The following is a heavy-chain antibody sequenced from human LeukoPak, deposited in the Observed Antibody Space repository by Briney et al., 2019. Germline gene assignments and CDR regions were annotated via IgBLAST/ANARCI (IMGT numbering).Heavy chain of an antibody. Sequence: GGSLRLSCAASGFTFSSYSMNWVRQAPGKGLEWVSSISSSSYIYYSDSVQGRFTISRDNAKNSLYLQMNSLSAEETAVYYCAGDPKTNTARKNWFDPWGQGTLVTVSS. CDR1: GFTFSSYS. CDR2: ISSSSYI. D-gene: IGHD5-18*01. J-gene: IGHJ5*02. V-gene: IGHV3-21*01. CDR3: AGDPKTNTARKNWFDP.